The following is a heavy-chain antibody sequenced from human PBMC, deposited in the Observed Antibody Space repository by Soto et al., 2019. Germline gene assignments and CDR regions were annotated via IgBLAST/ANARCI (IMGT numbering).Heavy chain of an antibody. D-gene: IGHD3-22*01. CDR2: IIPIFGTA. CDR3: ARDRGGHDSSGYLVDP. Sequence: QVQLVQSGAEVKKPGSSVKVSCKASGGTFSSYAISWVRQAPGQGLEWMGGIIPIFGTANYAQKFQGRVTITADESTSTAHMELSSLRSEDTAVYDCARDRGGHDSSGYLVDPWGQGTLVTVSS. V-gene: IGHV1-69*01. CDR1: GGTFSSYA. J-gene: IGHJ5*02.